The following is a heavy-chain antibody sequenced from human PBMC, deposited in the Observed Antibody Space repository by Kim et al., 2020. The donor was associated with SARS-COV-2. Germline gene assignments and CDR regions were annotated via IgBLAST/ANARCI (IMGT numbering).Heavy chain of an antibody. V-gene: IGHV3-7*01. Sequence: GGSLRLSCAASGLTFSSYWMSWVRQAPGKGLEWVADIKQDGSEKYYVDSVKGRFTISRDNAKNSLYLQMNSLRAEDTAVYYCERGSIAEGNDYWGQGTLVTVSS. J-gene: IGHJ4*02. CDR1: GLTFSSYW. CDR2: IKQDGSEK. CDR3: ERGSIAEGNDY. D-gene: IGHD6-13*01.